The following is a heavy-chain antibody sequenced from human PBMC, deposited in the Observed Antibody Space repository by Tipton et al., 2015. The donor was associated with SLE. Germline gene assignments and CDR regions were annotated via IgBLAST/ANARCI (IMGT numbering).Heavy chain of an antibody. J-gene: IGHJ5*02. CDR1: GGSFSGYY. V-gene: IGHV4-34*01. CDR2: INHSGST. D-gene: IGHD3-3*01. CDR3: ARIITIFGVVITFNWFDP. Sequence: TLSLTCAVYGGSFSGYYWSWIRQPPGKGLEWIGEINHSGSTNYNPSLKSRVTISVDTSKNQFSLKLSSVTAADTAVYCCARIITIFGVVITFNWFDPWGQGTLVTVSS.